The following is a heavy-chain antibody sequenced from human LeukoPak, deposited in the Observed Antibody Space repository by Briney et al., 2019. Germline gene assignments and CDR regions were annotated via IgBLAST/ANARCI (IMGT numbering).Heavy chain of an antibody. V-gene: IGHV1-18*01. J-gene: IGHJ3*02. D-gene: IGHD3-22*01. Sequence: ASVKVSCKAPGYTFTSYGISWVRQAPGQGLEWMGWISAYNGNTNYAQKLQGRVTMTTDTSTSTAYMELRSLRSDDTAVYYCARDPNTYYYDSSGYYYGAFDIWGQGTMVTVSS. CDR3: ARDPNTYYYDSSGYYYGAFDI. CDR2: ISAYNGNT. CDR1: GYTFTSYG.